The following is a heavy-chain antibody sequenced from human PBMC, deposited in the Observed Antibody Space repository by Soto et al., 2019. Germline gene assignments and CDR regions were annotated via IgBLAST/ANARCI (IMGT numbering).Heavy chain of an antibody. J-gene: IGHJ6*03. CDR2: IYYSGSS. CDR3: ARVYGDYYYHMDV. CDR1: GGSISTSSYY. D-gene: IGHD4-17*01. Sequence: SETLSLTCTVSGGSISTSSYYWGWIRQPPGKGLEWIGYIYYSGSSNYNPSLKSRVTISVDTSKNQFSLKLSSVTAADTAVYYCARVYGDYYYHMDVWGKGTTVTVSS. V-gene: IGHV4-61*05.